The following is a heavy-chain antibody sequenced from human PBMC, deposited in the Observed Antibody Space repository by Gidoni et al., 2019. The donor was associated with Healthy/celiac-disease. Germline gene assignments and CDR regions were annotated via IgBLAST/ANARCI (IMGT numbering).Heavy chain of an antibody. CDR1: GYTFTSYA. V-gene: IGHV7-4-1*02. CDR2: INTNTGNP. CDR3: ASGGASGWYYYFDY. J-gene: IGHJ4*02. D-gene: IGHD6-19*01. Sequence: QVQPVQSGSELTKPGASVKASCKAPGYTFTSYAMNWVRQAPGQGLEWIGWINTNTGNPTYAQGFTGRFVFSLDTSVSTAYLQISSLKAEDTAVYYCASGGASGWYYYFDYWGQGTLVTVSS.